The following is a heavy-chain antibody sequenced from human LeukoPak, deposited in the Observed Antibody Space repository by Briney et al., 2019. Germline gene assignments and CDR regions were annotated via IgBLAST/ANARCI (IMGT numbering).Heavy chain of an antibody. J-gene: IGHJ4*02. Sequence: GGSLRLSCTVSGFTFSNYWMHWVRQAPGKGLVWVSRIRGDGGDTNYADSVKGRFTVSRDNAKNTLYLQMSSLTTGDTAVCFCARDRVLGSGSSDYWGQGTLVTVSS. V-gene: IGHV3-74*01. CDR1: GFTFSNYW. CDR2: IRGDGGDT. D-gene: IGHD3-10*01. CDR3: ARDRVLGSGSSDY.